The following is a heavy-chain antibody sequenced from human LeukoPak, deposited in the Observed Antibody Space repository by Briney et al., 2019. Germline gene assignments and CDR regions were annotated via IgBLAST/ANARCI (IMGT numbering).Heavy chain of an antibody. CDR2: ISYDGSNK. CDR3: ARLRASLTAHFVYRHFDY. CDR1: GFTLSSYG. Sequence: PGGSLRLSCAASGFTLSSYGMHWVRQAPGKGLEWVAFISYDGSNKYYTDSVKGRFTISRDNSKNTLYLQMNSLRAEDTAVYYCARLRASLTAHFVYRHFDYWGQGTLVTVSS. D-gene: IGHD2-21*01. V-gene: IGHV3-30*03. J-gene: IGHJ4*02.